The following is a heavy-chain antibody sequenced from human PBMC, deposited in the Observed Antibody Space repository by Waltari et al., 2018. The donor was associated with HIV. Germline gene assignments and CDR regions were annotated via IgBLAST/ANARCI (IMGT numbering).Heavy chain of an antibody. Sequence: QVQLQQWGTGLLKPSGTLSLKCAIYGTSFSGYYWSWIRQSPVMGLEWLGEVSHRGDPNYNPSFVGRVFISTDTAKNQLSLNLTSVTAADAGIYFCARGSQHHDFWGQGTLVIVSS. V-gene: IGHV4-34*02. CDR2: VSHRGDP. CDR3: ARGSQHHDF. J-gene: IGHJ4*02. CDR1: GTSFSGYY.